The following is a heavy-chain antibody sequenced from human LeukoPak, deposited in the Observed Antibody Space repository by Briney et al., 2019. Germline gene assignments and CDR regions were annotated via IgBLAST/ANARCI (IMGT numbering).Heavy chain of an antibody. D-gene: IGHD3-22*01. V-gene: IGHV4-4*07. CDR3: ARSSESYDSSGYYSYYFDY. Sequence: SETLSLTCTVSGGSISSYYWSWIRQPAGKGLEWIGRIYTSGSTNYNPSLKSRVTMSVDTSKNQFSLKLSSVTAADTAVYYCARSSESYDSSGYYSYYFDYWGQGTLVTVSS. J-gene: IGHJ4*02. CDR2: IYTSGST. CDR1: GGSISSYY.